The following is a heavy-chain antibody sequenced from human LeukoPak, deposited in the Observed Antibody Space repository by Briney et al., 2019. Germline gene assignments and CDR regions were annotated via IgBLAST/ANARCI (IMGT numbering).Heavy chain of an antibody. J-gene: IGHJ5*02. CDR3: ARDARSPGVVVIAPWFDP. V-gene: IGHV1-8*03. D-gene: IGHD2-21*01. CDR1: GYTFTSYD. CDR2: MNPNSGNT. Sequence: ASVKVSCKASGYTFTSYDINWVRQATGQGLEWMGWMNPNSGNTGYAQKFQGRVTIIRNTSISTAYMELSSLRSEDTAVYYCARDARSPGVVVIAPWFDPWGQGTLVTVSS.